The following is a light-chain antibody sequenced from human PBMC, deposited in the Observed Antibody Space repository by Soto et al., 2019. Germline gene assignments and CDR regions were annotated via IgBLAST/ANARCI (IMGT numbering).Light chain of an antibody. J-gene: IGKJ1*01. V-gene: IGKV1-5*01. CDR1: QSISGY. Sequence: DIQMIQYHSTLSASVGDRVIITCRSSQSISGYLAWYQQKPGKAPKLLIYDASSLESGVPSRFSGSASGTEFTLTISSLQPDDFATYYYQQYNTYPWTFGQGTKVDIK. CDR2: DAS. CDR3: QQYNTYPWT.